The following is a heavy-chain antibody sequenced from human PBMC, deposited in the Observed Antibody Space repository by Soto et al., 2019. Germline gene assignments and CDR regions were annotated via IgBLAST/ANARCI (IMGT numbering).Heavy chain of an antibody. D-gene: IGHD2-8*02. V-gene: IGHV4-31*03. CDR1: GGSISSGGYY. J-gene: IGHJ5*02. CDR3: ARAGSTGNWFDP. Sequence: ASETLSLTCTVSGGSISSGGYYWSWIRQHPGKGLEWIGYIYYSGSTYYNPSLKSRVTISVDTSKNQFSLKLSSVTAADTAVYYCARAGSTGNWFDPWGQGTLVTVSS. CDR2: IYYSGST.